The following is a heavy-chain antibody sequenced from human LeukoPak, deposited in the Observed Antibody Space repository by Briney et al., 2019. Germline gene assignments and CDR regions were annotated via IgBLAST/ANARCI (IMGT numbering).Heavy chain of an antibody. CDR1: VGTFSSYA. CDR2: IIPIFGTA. V-gene: IGHV1-69*01. Sequence: GASVKVSCKASVGTFSSYAISWVRQAPGQGLEWMGGIIPIFGTANYAQKFQGRVTITADESTSTAYMELSSLRSEDTAVYYCARAPGYSGYDYVGYFDYWGQGTLVTVSS. CDR3: ARAPGYSGYDYVGYFDY. D-gene: IGHD5-12*01. J-gene: IGHJ4*02.